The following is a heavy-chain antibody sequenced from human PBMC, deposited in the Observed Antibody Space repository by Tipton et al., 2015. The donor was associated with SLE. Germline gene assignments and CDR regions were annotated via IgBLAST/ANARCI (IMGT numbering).Heavy chain of an antibody. CDR3: ARANGFDWLSD. CDR2: VYSQGST. D-gene: IGHD3-9*01. V-gene: IGHV4-61*02. Sequence: TLSLTCTVSGDSISSGSYYWSWIRQPAGKGLEWIGRVYSQGSTNYNLSLKSRVTISVDASKYQFSLTLNSVTVADTAVYYCARANGFDWLSDWGQGTLVTVSS. CDR1: GDSISSGSYY. J-gene: IGHJ4*02.